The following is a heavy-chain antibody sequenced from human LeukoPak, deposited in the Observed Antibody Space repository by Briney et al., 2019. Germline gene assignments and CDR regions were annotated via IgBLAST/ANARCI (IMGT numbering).Heavy chain of an antibody. CDR1: GFTFSSHT. J-gene: IGHJ5*02. Sequence: PGGSLRLSCAASGFTFSSHTMSWVRQAPGKGLEWVSTITTSDGNTYYADSVKGRFTVSRDNAKNSLYLQMNSLSAEDTAVYYCAKGEKFHSSSWYKGWFDPWGQGTLVTVSS. CDR2: ITTSDGNT. CDR3: AKGEKFHSSSWYKGWFDP. V-gene: IGHV3-23*01. D-gene: IGHD6-13*01.